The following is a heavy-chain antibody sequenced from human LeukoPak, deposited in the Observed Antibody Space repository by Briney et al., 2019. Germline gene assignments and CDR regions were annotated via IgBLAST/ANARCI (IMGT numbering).Heavy chain of an antibody. Sequence: ASVKVSCKASGYTFTGHYMHWVRQAPGQGLEWMGWINPNSGGTNYAQKFQGRVTMTRDTSISTAYMELSRLRSDDTAVYYCARDRRAAQQLYVHHHDAFDIWGQGTMVTVSS. CDR3: ARDRRAAQQLYVHHHDAFDI. D-gene: IGHD6-6*01. CDR1: GYTFTGHY. J-gene: IGHJ3*02. CDR2: INPNSGGT. V-gene: IGHV1-2*02.